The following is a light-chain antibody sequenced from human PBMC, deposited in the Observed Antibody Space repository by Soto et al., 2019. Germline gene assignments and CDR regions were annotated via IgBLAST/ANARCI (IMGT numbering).Light chain of an antibody. CDR3: AAWDDSLNGVV. CDR2: SNT. CDR1: SSNIGSHT. V-gene: IGLV1-44*01. J-gene: IGLJ2*01. Sequence: QSVLTQPPSASGTPGQTVAISCSGGSSNIGSHTVNWYQQLPGTAHRLLIYSNTQRPSGVPDRFSGSKSGTSASLAISGLQSDYEGDYYCAAWDDSLNGVVFGGGTQVTVL.